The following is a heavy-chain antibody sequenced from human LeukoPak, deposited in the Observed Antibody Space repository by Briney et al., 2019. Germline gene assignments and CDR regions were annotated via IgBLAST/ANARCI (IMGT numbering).Heavy chain of an antibody. CDR1: GGSFSGYY. CDR2: ISHSGST. J-gene: IGHJ3*02. Sequence: SETLSLTCAVYGGSFSGYYWNWIRHPPGKGLEWIREISHSGSTNYNPSLKSRVIISVDTSKNQFSLKLTSVTAADTAVYYCARLFKVVKDAFDIWGQGTMVAVSS. D-gene: IGHD3-22*01. V-gene: IGHV4-34*01. CDR3: ARLFKVVKDAFDI.